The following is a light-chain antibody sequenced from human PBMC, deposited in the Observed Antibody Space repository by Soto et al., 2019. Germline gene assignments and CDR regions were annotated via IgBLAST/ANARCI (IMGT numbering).Light chain of an antibody. J-gene: IGKJ1*01. CDR3: QHYNSYPWT. Sequence: DIQMTQSRSTLSASVVDRVTITCRASQSIGSWVAWYQQKPGRAPNLLIHKASHLESGVPSRFSGRGSGTEFTLTISSLQPGDFATYYCQHYNSYPWTIGQGTKV. CDR1: QSIGSW. V-gene: IGKV1-5*03. CDR2: KAS.